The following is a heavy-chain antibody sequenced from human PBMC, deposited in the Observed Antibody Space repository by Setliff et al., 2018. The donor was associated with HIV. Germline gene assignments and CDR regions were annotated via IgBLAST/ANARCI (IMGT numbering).Heavy chain of an antibody. CDR3: ASTSMGMTRKPIWYYHMDV. D-gene: IGHD7-27*01. CDR1: GGSIENLY. J-gene: IGHJ6*03. V-gene: IGHV4-59*11. CDR2: VYSTGST. Sequence: KLPETLSLTCTVSGGSIENLYWTWIRQPSGRGLEWIGYVYSTGSTKYNPSLKSRATMSDDTSKNQISLTLTSVSAADTAVYYCASTSMGMTRKPIWYYHMDVWGHGITVTVSS.